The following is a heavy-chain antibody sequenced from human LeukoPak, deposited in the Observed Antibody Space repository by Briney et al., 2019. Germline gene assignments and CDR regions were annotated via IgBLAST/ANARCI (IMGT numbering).Heavy chain of an antibody. CDR1: GGSFSGYY. CDR3: AGHHPRNTVDF. Sequence: LKPSETLSLTCAVYGGSFSGYYWSWIRQPPGKGLEWIGEINHSGSTNYNPSLKSRVTISVDTSKNQFSLKLSSVTAADTAVYYCAGHHPRNTVDFWGQGTLVTVSS. V-gene: IGHV4-34*01. J-gene: IGHJ4*02. D-gene: IGHD2-8*02. CDR2: INHSGST.